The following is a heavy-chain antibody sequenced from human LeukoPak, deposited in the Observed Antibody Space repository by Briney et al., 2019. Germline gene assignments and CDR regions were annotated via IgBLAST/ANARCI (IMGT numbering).Heavy chain of an antibody. CDR1: GGSFSGYY. Sequence: SETLSLTCAVYGGSFSGYYWSWIRQPPGKGLEWIGEINHSGSTNYNPSLKSRVTISVDTSKNQFSLKLSSVTAADTAVYYCASPGLPAATPVYYFDYWGQGTLVTVSS. CDR2: INHSGST. J-gene: IGHJ4*02. CDR3: ASPGLPAATPVYYFDY. V-gene: IGHV4-34*01. D-gene: IGHD2-2*01.